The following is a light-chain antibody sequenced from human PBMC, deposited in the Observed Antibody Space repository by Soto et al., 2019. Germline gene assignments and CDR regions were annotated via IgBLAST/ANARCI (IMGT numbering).Light chain of an antibody. CDR2: EVS. CDR1: SSDVGGYNY. J-gene: IGLJ1*01. V-gene: IGLV2-14*01. Sequence: LTQPASASGSPGQSITISCTGTSSDVGGYNYVSWYQQHPGKAPKLMIYEVSNRPSGVSNRFSGSKSGNTASLTISGLQAEDEADYYCSSYTSSSTYVFGTGTKVTVL. CDR3: SSYTSSSTYV.